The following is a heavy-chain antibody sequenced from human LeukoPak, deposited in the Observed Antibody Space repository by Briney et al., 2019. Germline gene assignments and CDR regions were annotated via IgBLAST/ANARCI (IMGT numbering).Heavy chain of an antibody. D-gene: IGHD1-26*01. V-gene: IGHV4-59*01. J-gene: IGHJ6*02. CDR1: GGSFSGYY. Sequence: SETLSLTCAVYGGSFSGYYWSWIRQPPGKGLEWIGYIYYSGSTNYNPSLKSRVTISVDTSKNQFSLKLSSVTAADTAVYYCARDPGGSVGAKENGMDVWGQGTTVTVSS. CDR2: IYYSGST. CDR3: ARDPGGSVGAKENGMDV.